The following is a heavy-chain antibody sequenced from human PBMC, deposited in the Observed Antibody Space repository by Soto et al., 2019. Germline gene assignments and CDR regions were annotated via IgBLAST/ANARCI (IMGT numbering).Heavy chain of an antibody. J-gene: IGHJ6*02. CDR1: GFTFSSFA. CDR3: AKDRRYSDITGGMDV. CDR2: ISGSGTTT. Sequence: GGSLRLSCVVSGFTFSSFAMSWVRQAPGKGLEWVSGISGSGTTTYYADSAKGRFTISRDNSKNTLYLQMNSLRAEDTAVYYCAKDRRYSDITGGMDVWGQGTMVTVSS. V-gene: IGHV3-23*01. D-gene: IGHD4-17*01.